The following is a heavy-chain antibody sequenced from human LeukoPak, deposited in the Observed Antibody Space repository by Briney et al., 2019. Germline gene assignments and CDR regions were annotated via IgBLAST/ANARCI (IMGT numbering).Heavy chain of an antibody. D-gene: IGHD3-10*01. V-gene: IGHV1-18*01. CDR3: ARAPYYYGSGSPPVDY. CDR2: ISAYNGNT. J-gene: IGHJ4*02. Sequence: ASVKVSCKASGYTFTSYGISWVGQAPGQGGEWMGWISAYNGNTNYAQKLQGRVTMTTDTSTSTAYMELRSLRSDDTAVYYCARAPYYYGSGSPPVDYWGQGTLVTVSS. CDR1: GYTFTSYG.